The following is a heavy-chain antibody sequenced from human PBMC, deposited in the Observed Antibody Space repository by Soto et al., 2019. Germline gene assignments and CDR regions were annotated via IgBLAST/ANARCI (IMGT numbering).Heavy chain of an antibody. J-gene: IGHJ6*02. CDR1: GFTFSSYA. CDR3: ARDFITGTSYYYYGMDV. CDR2: ISYDGSNK. D-gene: IGHD1-7*01. V-gene: IGHV3-30-3*01. Sequence: TGGSLRLSCAASGFTFSSYAMHWVRQAPGKGLEWVAVISYDGSNKYYADSVKGRFTISRDNSKNTLYLQMNSLRAEDTAVYYCARDFITGTSYYYYGMDVWGQGTTVTVSS.